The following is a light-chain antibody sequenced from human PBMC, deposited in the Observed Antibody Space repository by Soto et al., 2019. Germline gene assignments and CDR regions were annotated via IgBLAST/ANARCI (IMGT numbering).Light chain of an antibody. J-gene: IGKJ4*02. CDR1: QTVSSY. Sequence: VLTESAGTRFVSARSVALVGCMASQTVSSYLAWYQQKPGQVPRLLIYDASSRATGIPDRFSGSEPGTEFALTIRTLHSDDLALHYCERYGASAWRLGGGTKVDIK. V-gene: IGKV3-20*01. CDR2: DAS. CDR3: ERYGASAWR.